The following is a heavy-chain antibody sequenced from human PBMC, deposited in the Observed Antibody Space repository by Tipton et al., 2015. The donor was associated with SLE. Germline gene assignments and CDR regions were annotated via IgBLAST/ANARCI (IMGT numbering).Heavy chain of an antibody. Sequence: SLRLSCAASGFTFSSYAMHWVRQTPGKGLEWVAVISYDGSNKYYADSVKGRFTISRDNSKNTLYLQMNSLRAEDTAVYYCARPPGSYGYLAYFNYWGQGTLVTVSS. CDR1: GFTFSSYA. D-gene: IGHD5-18*01. CDR3: ARPPGSYGYLAYFNY. J-gene: IGHJ4*02. CDR2: ISYDGSNK. V-gene: IGHV3-30-3*01.